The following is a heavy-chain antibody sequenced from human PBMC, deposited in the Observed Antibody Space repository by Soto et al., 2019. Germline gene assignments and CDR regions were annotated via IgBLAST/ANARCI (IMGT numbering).Heavy chain of an antibody. CDR2: SNDRGSI. V-gene: IGHV4-34*01. J-gene: IGHJ2*01. Sequence: QVQLQQWGAGPLRPLETLSLTCGVSGGSFSGYYWAWIRQSPGKGLEWIGESNDRGSINYNPSLKSRVSIPVDTSKNHYSLNLRSVTAADTAVYYCARESHDILTGPPWVWYFDLWGRGTLVTVSS. CDR3: ARESHDILTGPPWVWYFDL. D-gene: IGHD3-9*01. CDR1: GGSFSGYY.